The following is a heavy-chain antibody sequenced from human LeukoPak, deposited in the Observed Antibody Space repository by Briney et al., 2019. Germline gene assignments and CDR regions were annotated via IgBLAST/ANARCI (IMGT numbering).Heavy chain of an antibody. J-gene: IGHJ4*02. CDR1: GFTVSSKY. Sequence: GGSLRLSCAASGFTVSSKYMSSVRQAPGKGLEWVSVIFSGGTTFYADSVKGRFTISRDNSENTLYLQMNSLRAEDTAVYYCATSRTDYDLDYWGQGTLVTVSS. CDR3: ATSRTDYDLDY. CDR2: IFSGGTT. D-gene: IGHD4-17*01. V-gene: IGHV3-66*01.